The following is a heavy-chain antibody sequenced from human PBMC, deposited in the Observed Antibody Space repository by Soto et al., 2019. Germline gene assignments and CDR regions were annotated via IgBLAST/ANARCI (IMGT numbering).Heavy chain of an antibody. Sequence: PGGSLRLSCAGSGFYFSDAWMNWVRQAPGKGLEWVGRIKRKRDGGTTDCAAPVKGRFTISRDDSKNTLYLQMNSLKSEDTAMYYCTADSVTGTPFDYWGQGTLVTVSS. J-gene: IGHJ4*02. CDR3: TADSVTGTPFDY. V-gene: IGHV3-15*07. CDR2: IKRKRDGGTT. CDR1: GFYFSDAW. D-gene: IGHD6-19*01.